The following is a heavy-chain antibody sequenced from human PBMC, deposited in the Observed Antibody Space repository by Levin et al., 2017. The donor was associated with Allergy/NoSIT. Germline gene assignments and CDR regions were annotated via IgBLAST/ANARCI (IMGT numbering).Heavy chain of an antibody. D-gene: IGHD2-2*01. V-gene: IGHV3-30*18. CDR1: GFTFSGYG. CDR2: ISHDGSNK. CDR3: AKDYCSSISCHMHD. Sequence: GGSLRLSCAASGFTFSGYGMHWVRQAPGKGLEWVAVISHDGSNKYYGDFVKGRFALSRDNSKNTLYLQMNSLKTEATAVYYCAKDYCSSISCHMHDWGQGSMVTVSS. J-gene: IGHJ4*02.